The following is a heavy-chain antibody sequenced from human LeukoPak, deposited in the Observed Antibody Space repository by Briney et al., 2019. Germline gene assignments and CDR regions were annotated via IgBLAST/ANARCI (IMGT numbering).Heavy chain of an antibody. V-gene: IGHV1-2*02. D-gene: IGHD3-16*01. CDR3: ARADPLYDYVWGSYQNWFDP. CDR2: ISPNSGGT. CDR1: GYTFTGYY. J-gene: IGHJ5*02. Sequence: ASVKVSCKASGYTFTGYYMHWVRQAPGQGLEWMGWISPNSGGTNYAQKFQGRVTMTRDTSISTAYMELSRLRSDDTAMYYCARADPLYDYVWGSYQNWFDPWGQGTLVTVSS.